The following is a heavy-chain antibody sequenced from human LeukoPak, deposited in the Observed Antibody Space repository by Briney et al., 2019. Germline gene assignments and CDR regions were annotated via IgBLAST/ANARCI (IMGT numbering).Heavy chain of an antibody. J-gene: IGHJ4*02. V-gene: IGHV4-59*08. CDR2: IYYSGST. CDR3: ARMVRGVIIYPDY. Sequence: SETLSLTCTVSGGSISSYYWSWIRQPPGKGLEWIGYIYYSGSTNYNPSLKSRVTISVDTSKNQFSLKLSSVTAADTAVYYCARMVRGVIIYPDYWGQGTLVTVSS. D-gene: IGHD3-10*01. CDR1: GGSISSYY.